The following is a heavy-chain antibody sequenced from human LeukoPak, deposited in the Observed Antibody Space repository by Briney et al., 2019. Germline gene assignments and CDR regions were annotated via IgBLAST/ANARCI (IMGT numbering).Heavy chain of an antibody. V-gene: IGHV3-23*01. Sequence: GGSLRLSCAASGFTFSSYGMSWVRQAPGKGLEWVSGISGSGGSTYYADSVKGRFTIPRDNSKNTLYLQMNSLRAEDTALYFCAKAGSGWNYFDYWGQGTLVTVSS. CDR3: AKAGSGWNYFDY. D-gene: IGHD6-19*01. J-gene: IGHJ4*02. CDR2: ISGSGGST. CDR1: GFTFSSYG.